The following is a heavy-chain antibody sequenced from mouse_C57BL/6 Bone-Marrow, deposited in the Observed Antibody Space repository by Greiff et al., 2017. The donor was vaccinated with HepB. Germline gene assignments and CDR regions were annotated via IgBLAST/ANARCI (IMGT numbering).Heavy chain of an antibody. CDR2: IYPGDGDT. Sequence: QVQLQQSGPELVKPGASVKISCKASGYAFSSSWMHWVKQRPGQGLEWIGRIYPGDGDTNYNGKFKGKATLTADKSSSTAYMQLSSLTSEDSAVYYCAKYYGSSYVGWDCEGWGTGTTVTVS. CDR1: GYAFSSSW. J-gene: IGHJ1*03. CDR3: AKYYGSSYVGWDCEG. D-gene: IGHD1-1*01. V-gene: IGHV1-82*01.